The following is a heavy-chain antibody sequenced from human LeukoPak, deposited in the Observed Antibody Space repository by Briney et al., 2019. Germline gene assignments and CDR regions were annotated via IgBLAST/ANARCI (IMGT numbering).Heavy chain of an antibody. CDR2: IYYTGII. D-gene: IGHD3-22*01. J-gene: IGHJ5*02. CDR3: ARGMHYYGSGGYNWFDP. V-gene: IGHV4-59*08. Sequence: SETLSHTCTVSGGSISNFYWSWIRQPPGKGLEWIGDIYYTGIINYDPSLKSRVTISVDTSKNQFSLKLKSVTAADTAVYYCARGMHYYGSGGYNWFDPWGQGTLVTVSS. CDR1: GGSISNFY.